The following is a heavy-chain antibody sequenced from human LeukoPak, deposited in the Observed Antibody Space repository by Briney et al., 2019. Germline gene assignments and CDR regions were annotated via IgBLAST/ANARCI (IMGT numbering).Heavy chain of an antibody. CDR1: GGSISGSTSY. CDR3: ARLSPAAGPWYFDY. V-gene: IGHV4-39*01. CDR2: IHYTGTT. Sequence: SETLSLTCTVSGGSISGSTSYWAWIRQPPGKGLEWIGNIHYTGTTYYNPSFKSRVTISVDTSKNQFSLKVNSVTAADTAVYHCARLSPAAGPWYFDYWGQGTLVTVSS. D-gene: IGHD6-13*01. J-gene: IGHJ4*02.